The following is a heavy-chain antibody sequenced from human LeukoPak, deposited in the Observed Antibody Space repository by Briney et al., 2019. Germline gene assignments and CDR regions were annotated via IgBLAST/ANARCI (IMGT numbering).Heavy chain of an antibody. V-gene: IGHV4-39*01. D-gene: IGHD3-3*01. Sequence: SETLSLTCTVSGGSISSSSYYWGWIRQPPGKGLEWIGGIYYSGSTYYNPSLKSRVTISVDTSKNQFSLKLSSVTAADTAVYYCARHVQYYDFWSGYYRLMDVWGQGTTVTVSS. J-gene: IGHJ6*02. CDR2: IYYSGST. CDR1: GGSISSSSYY. CDR3: ARHVQYYDFWSGYYRLMDV.